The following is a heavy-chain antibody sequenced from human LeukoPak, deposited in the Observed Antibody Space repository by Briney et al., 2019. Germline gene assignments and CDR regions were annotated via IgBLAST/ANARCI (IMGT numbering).Heavy chain of an antibody. V-gene: IGHV4-39*07. D-gene: IGHD6-19*01. CDR3: ARVKQWLVQEGNWFDP. CDR2: IYYSGST. CDR1: GGSISSSSDY. Sequence: PSETLSLTCTVSGGSISSSSDYWGWIRQPPGKGLEWIGSIYYSGSTYYNPSLKSRVTISVDTSKNQFSLKLNSLTAADTAVYYCARVKQWLVQEGNWFDPWGQGTLVTVSS. J-gene: IGHJ5*02.